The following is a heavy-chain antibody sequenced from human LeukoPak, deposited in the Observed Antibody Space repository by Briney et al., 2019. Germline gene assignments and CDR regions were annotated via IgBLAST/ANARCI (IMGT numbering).Heavy chain of an antibody. J-gene: IGHJ4*02. V-gene: IGHV4-61*01. CDR1: GGSVSRGSYY. D-gene: IGHD6-19*01. CDR2: IYYSGST. Sequence: SETLSLTCTVSGGSVSRGSYYWSWIRQPPGKGLEWIGYIYYSGSTNYNPSLKSRVTISVDTSKNQFSLKLSSVTAADTAVYYCACGYSSGWFDFDYWGQGTLVTVSS. CDR3: ACGYSSGWFDFDY.